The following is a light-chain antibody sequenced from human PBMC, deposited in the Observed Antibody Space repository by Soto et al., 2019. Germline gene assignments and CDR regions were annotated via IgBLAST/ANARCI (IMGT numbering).Light chain of an antibody. CDR2: LNSDGSH. CDR1: SGHSSYA. Sequence: QSVLTQSPSASASLGASVKLTCTLSSGHSSYAIAWHQQQPEKGPQYLMKLNSDGSHSKGDGIPDRFSGSSSGAERYLTISSLQSEDEADYYCQTWGTGTVVFGGGTKVTVL. V-gene: IGLV4-69*01. CDR3: QTWGTGTVV. J-gene: IGLJ2*01.